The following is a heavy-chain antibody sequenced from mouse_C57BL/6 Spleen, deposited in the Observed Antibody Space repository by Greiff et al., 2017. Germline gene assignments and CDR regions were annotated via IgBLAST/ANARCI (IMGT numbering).Heavy chain of an antibody. CDR2: IYPSDSET. CDR1: GYTFTSYW. V-gene: IGHV1-61*01. J-gene: IGHJ2*01. Sequence: QVQLQQPGAELVRPGSSVKLSCKASGYTFTSYWMDWVKQRPGQGLEWIGNIYPSDSETHYNQKFKDKATLTVDKSSSTAYMQLSSLTSEDSAVYYCARGDGYPYCDYWGQGTTLTVSS. D-gene: IGHD2-3*01. CDR3: ARGDGYPYCDY.